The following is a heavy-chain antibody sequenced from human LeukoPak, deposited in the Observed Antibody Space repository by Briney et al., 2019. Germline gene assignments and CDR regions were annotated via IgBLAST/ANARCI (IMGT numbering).Heavy chain of an antibody. CDR1: GFTFSSYG. V-gene: IGHV3-30*02. Sequence: GGSLRLSCAASGFTFSSYGMHWVRQAPGKGLEWVAFIRYDGSNKYYADSVKGRFTISRDNSKNTLYLQMNSLRAEDTVVYYCAKGRAGYCSSTSCYWGIGYWGQGTLVTVSS. J-gene: IGHJ4*02. CDR3: AKGRAGYCSSTSCYWGIGY. D-gene: IGHD2-2*01. CDR2: IRYDGSNK.